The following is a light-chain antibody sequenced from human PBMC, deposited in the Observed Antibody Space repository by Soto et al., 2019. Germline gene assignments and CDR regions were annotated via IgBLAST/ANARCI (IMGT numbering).Light chain of an antibody. CDR3: QQVRSYPLT. CDR2: DAS. V-gene: IGKV3-20*01. CDR1: QTVRNNY. J-gene: IGKJ4*01. Sequence: EFVLTQSPGTLSLSPGERATLSCRASQTVRNNYLAWYQQKPGQAPRLLIYDASSRATGIPDRFSGGGSGTDFTLTLSRLEPEDFAVYYCQQVRSYPLTFGGGTKVEIK.